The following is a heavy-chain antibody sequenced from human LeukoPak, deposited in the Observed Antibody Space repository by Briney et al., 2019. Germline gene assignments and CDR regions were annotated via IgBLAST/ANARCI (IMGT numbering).Heavy chain of an antibody. CDR1: GYSFTSYW. CDR2: IYPGDSDT. V-gene: IGHV5-51*01. CDR3: ARHSLKQWLPPGY. Sequence: GESLKISCKGSGYSFTSYWIGWVRQMPGKGLEWMGIIYPGDSDTRYGPSFQGQVTISADKSISTAYLQWSSLKASDTAMYYCARHSLKQWLPPGYWGQGTLVTVSS. D-gene: IGHD6-19*01. J-gene: IGHJ4*02.